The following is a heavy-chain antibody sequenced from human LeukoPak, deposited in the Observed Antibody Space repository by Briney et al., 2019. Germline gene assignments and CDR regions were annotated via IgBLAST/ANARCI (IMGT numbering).Heavy chain of an antibody. D-gene: IGHD4-17*01. CDR3: ARGLRPYGMDV. CDR2: ISWNSGSI. V-gene: IGHV3-9*01. CDR1: GFTFDDYA. Sequence: GGSLRLSCVASGFTFDDYAMPWVRQAPGKGLEWVSGISWNSGSIGYAGSVKGRFTISRDNAKNSLYLQMNSLRAEDTAVYYCARGLRPYGMDVWGQGTTVTVSS. J-gene: IGHJ6*02.